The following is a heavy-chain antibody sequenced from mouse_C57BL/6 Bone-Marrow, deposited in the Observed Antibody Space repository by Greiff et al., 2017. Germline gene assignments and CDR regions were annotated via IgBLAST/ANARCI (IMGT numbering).Heavy chain of an antibody. CDR1: GYTFTSYW. V-gene: IGHV1-55*01. CDR3: ARNPTVVLYYFDY. D-gene: IGHD1-1*01. Sequence: VQLQQSGAELVKPGASVKMSCKASGYTFTSYWITWVKQRPGQGLEWIGDIYPGSGSTNYNEKFKSKATLTVDTSSSTAYMQLSSLTSEDSAVYYCARNPTVVLYYFDYWGQGTTLTVSS. J-gene: IGHJ2*01. CDR2: IYPGSGST.